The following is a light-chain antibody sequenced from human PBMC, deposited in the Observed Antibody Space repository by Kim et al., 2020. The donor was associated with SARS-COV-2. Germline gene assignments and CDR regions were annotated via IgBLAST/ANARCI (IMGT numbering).Light chain of an antibody. CDR1: TLRTYY. CDR2: GKN. J-gene: IGLJ1*01. V-gene: IGLV3-19*01. Sequence: ALGQTVRITGHGDTLRTYYASCYQQKAGQAPVLVIYGKNNRPTGIPDRFSGSSSGNTASLTITGAQAADEADYYCSSCDSSGNHYVFGTGTKVTVL. CDR3: SSCDSSGNHYV.